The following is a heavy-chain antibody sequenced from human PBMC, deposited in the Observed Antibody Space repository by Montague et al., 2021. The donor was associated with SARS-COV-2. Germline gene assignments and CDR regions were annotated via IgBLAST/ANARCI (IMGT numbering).Heavy chain of an antibody. CDR2: SYYSGST. J-gene: IGHJ5*02. D-gene: IGHD6-13*01. Sequence: TLSLTCTVSRGSISSGGNYWSWIRQHPVKGLEWIGYSYYSGSTYYNPSLKSRVSISVDTSKNQFSLKLNSVTAADTAVYYCARGRRYSSTWYGAFDHWGQGMQVTVSS. V-gene: IGHV4-31*03. CDR1: RGSISSGGNY. CDR3: ARGRRYSSTWYGAFDH.